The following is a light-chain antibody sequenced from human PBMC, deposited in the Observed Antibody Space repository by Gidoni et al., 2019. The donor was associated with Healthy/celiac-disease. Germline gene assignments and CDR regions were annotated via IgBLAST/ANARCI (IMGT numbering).Light chain of an antibody. CDR2: GAS. CDR3: QQYGSS. J-gene: IGKJ4*01. V-gene: IGKV3-20*01. CDR1: QSVSSSY. Sequence: EIVLTQSPGTLSLSPGERATLSCRASQSVSSSYLAWYQQKPGQAPRLLIYGASSRATGIPDRFGGSGSGTDFTLTISRLEPEDFAVYYCQQYGSSFGGGTKVEIK.